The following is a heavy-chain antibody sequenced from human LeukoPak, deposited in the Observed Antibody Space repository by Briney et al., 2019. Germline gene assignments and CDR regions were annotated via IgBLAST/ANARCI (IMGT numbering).Heavy chain of an antibody. Sequence: QPGGSLRLSCAASGFTFSSYGMHWVRQAPGKGLEWVAFIRYDGSNKYYADSVKGRFTISRDNSKNTLYLQMNSLRAEDTAVYYCAKATYYYDSSGYRGGYFDYWGQGTLVTVSS. CDR1: GFTFSSYG. V-gene: IGHV3-30*02. D-gene: IGHD3-22*01. CDR2: IRYDGSNK. J-gene: IGHJ4*02. CDR3: AKATYYYDSSGYRGGYFDY.